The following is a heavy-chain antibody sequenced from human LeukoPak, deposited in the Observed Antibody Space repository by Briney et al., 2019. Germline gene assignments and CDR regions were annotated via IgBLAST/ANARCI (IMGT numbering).Heavy chain of an antibody. J-gene: IGHJ6*02. D-gene: IGHD5-18*01. CDR1: GYTFTSYG. V-gene: IGHV1-18*01. CDR3: ATDTALVSYYYYGMDV. CDR2: ISAYNGNT. Sequence: ASVKVSCKASGYTFTSYGISWVRQAPGQGLEWMGWISAYNGNTNYAQKLQGRVTMTTDTSTSTAYMELSSLRSEDTAVYYCATDTALVSYYYYGMDVWGQGTTVTVSS.